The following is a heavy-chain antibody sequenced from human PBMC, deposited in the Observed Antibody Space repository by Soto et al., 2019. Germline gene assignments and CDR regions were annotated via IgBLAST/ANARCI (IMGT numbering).Heavy chain of an antibody. J-gene: IGHJ4*02. CDR3: VRVRETSGWGAFDY. D-gene: IGHD6-19*01. V-gene: IGHV3-74*01. CDR2: INGDGSVT. Sequence: EVQLVESGGGLVQPGGSLRLSCTASGFTFSGFWMHWVRQAPGKGLVWVSRINGDGSVTNYADSVKGRFTISRDNTKNTLDREMNSLRVEDTAVYYGVRVRETSGWGAFDYWGQGTLVIVSS. CDR1: GFTFSGFW.